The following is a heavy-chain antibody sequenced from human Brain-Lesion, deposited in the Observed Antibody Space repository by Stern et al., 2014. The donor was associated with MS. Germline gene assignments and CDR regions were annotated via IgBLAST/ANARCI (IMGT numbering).Heavy chain of an antibody. Sequence: QVQLVESGPGLVKPSQTLSLSCTVSGGSISSGGYYWSWIRQPAGKGLGWIGRIFNSGSTSYNPPHKSRFPISIDTSKNQFSLRLNPMTAADTAVYYCARGRVVPGFQYYATDVWGQGTTVIVSS. CDR2: IFNSGST. D-gene: IGHD2-2*01. CDR3: ARGRVVPGFQYYATDV. V-gene: IGHV4-61*02. CDR1: GGSISSGGYY. J-gene: IGHJ6*02.